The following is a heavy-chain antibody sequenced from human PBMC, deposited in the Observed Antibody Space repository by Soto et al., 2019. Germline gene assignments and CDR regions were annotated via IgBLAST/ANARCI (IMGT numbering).Heavy chain of an antibody. CDR2: INPNSGGT. Sequence: ASVKVSCKASGYTFTGYYMHWVRQAPGQGLEWMGWINPNSGGTNYAQKFQGRVTMTRDTSISTAYMELSRLRSDDTAVYYCARDYGYSSGWDGFDPWGQGXLVTVSS. V-gene: IGHV1-2*02. J-gene: IGHJ5*02. D-gene: IGHD6-19*01. CDR3: ARDYGYSSGWDGFDP. CDR1: GYTFTGYY.